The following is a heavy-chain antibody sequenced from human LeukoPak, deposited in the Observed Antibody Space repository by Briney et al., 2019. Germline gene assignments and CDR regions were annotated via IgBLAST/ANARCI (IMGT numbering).Heavy chain of an antibody. D-gene: IGHD3-22*01. V-gene: IGHV1-18*01. CDR1: GYTFTSYG. Sequence: GASVKVSCKASGYTFTSYGISWVRQAPGQGLEWMGWISAYNGNTNSAQKLQGRVTMTTDTSTSTAYMELRSLRSDDTAVYYCARDIRASSGYYYDYWGQGTLVTVSS. CDR3: ARDIRASSGYYYDY. J-gene: IGHJ4*02. CDR2: ISAYNGNT.